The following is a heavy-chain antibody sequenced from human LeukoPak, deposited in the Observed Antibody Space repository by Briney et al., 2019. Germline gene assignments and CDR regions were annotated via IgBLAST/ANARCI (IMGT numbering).Heavy chain of an antibody. CDR2: ISSSSSYI. CDR3: ARVGSSGRSPSFDY. J-gene: IGHJ4*02. V-gene: IGHV3-21*01. D-gene: IGHD6-19*01. Sequence: GGSLRLSCAASGFTFSSYSMNWVRQAPGKGLEWVSSISSSSSYIYYADSVKGRFTISRDNAKNSLYLQMNSLRAEDTAVYYCARVGSSGRSPSFDYWGQGTLVTVSS. CDR1: GFTFSSYS.